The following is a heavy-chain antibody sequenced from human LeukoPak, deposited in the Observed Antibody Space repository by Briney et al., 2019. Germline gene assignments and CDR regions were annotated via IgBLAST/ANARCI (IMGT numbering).Heavy chain of an antibody. V-gene: IGHV4-39*07. CDR3: ARSRIAAAVDY. J-gene: IGHJ4*02. D-gene: IGHD6-13*01. Sequence: TPSETLSLTCTVSGGSISSSSYYWGWIRQPPGKGLEWIGSIYYSGSTYYNPSLKSRVTISVDTSKNQFSLKLSSVTAADTAVYYCARSRIAAAVDYWGQGTLVTVSS. CDR1: GGSISSSSYY. CDR2: IYYSGST.